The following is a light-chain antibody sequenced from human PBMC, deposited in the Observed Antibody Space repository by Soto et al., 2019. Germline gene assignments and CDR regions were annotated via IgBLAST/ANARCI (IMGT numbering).Light chain of an antibody. CDR3: IQSLQNRT. CDR2: LGS. CDR1: QSLLHSAGYNY. J-gene: IGKJ1*01. Sequence: VLTQSPLSRPVTPGQPASISCRSSQSLLHSAGYNYLAWYLQKPGQAPQLLIYLGSNRASGVPDRFSGSGSGTDFTLKISRVEADDVGVYYCIQSLQNRTFGQGTKVEIK. V-gene: IGKV2-28*01.